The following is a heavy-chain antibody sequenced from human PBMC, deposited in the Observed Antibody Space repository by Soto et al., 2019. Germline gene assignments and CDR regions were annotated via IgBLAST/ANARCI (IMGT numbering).Heavy chain of an antibody. CDR1: GFKFDDYM. J-gene: IGHJ5*01. D-gene: IGHD2-15*01. Sequence: PGGSLRLSCEASGFKFDDYMMHWVRQAPGKGLEWISRISWDGDFLDYADSIKGRFTVSRDNSNNSLYLQMHRLKTEDTAFYYCAKEGNGGSSLDSWGQGSLVTVSS. CDR2: ISWDGDFL. CDR3: AKEGNGGSSLDS. V-gene: IGHV3-43*01.